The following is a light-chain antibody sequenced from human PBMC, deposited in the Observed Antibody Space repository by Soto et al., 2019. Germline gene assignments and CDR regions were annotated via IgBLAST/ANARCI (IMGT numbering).Light chain of an antibody. J-gene: IGKJ5*01. CDR2: GAS. Sequence: EIVLTQSPGTLSLSPGERATLSCRASQSVSSTYLAWYQQKPGQAPRLLIYGASSRATGIPDRFSGSGSGTDFTLTISRLEPEEFAVYFCQQYGTSPRNFGQGTRLEI. CDR1: QSVSSTY. V-gene: IGKV3-20*01. CDR3: QQYGTSPRN.